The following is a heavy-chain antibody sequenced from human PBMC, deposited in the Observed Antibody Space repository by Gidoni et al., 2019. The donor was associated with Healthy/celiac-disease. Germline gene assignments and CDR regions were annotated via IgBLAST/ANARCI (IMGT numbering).Heavy chain of an antibody. CDR3: ASGATTVTSYYYYYGMDV. D-gene: IGHD4-17*01. CDR2: ISYDGSNK. J-gene: IGHJ6*02. V-gene: IGHV3-30*04. CDR1: GFTFSRHA. Sequence: QVQLVESGGGVVQPGRSLRLSCAASGFTFSRHAMHWVRQAPGKGLEWVAVISYDGSNKYYADSVKGRFTISRDNSKNTLYLQMNSLRAEDTAVYYCASGATTVTSYYYYYGMDVWGQGTTVTVSS.